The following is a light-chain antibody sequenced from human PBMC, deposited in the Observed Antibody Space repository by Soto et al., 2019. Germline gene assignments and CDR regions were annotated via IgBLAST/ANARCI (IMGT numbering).Light chain of an antibody. CDR1: QSISSY. CDR3: QQSDSTPRT. CDR2: AAS. V-gene: IGKV1-39*01. J-gene: IGKJ1*01. Sequence: DIQMTQSPSTLSASVGGRVIITCRASQSISSYLNWYQQKPGKAPKLLIYAASNLQSGVPSRFSDSGSGKGFTLTISSLQPEDFATYYCQQSDSTPRTVGQGTKVEIK.